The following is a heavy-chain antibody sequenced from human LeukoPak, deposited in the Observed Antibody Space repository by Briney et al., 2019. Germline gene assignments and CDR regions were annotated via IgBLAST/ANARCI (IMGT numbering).Heavy chain of an antibody. Sequence: PGESLRLSCAASGFTFSSYGMHWVRQAPGKGLEWVAVISYDGSNKYYADSVKGRFTISRDNSKNTLYLQMNSLRAEDTAVYYCAKTGGYRSVTTFSSFYMDVWGKGTTVTVSS. CDR2: ISYDGSNK. CDR1: GFTFSSYG. V-gene: IGHV3-30*18. J-gene: IGHJ6*03. D-gene: IGHD2/OR15-2a*01. CDR3: AKTGGYRSVTTFSSFYMDV.